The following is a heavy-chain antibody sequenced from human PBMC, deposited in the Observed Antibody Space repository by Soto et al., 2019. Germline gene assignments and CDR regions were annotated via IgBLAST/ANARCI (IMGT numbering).Heavy chain of an antibody. V-gene: IGHV3-30*04. CDR1: GFTFSSYA. CDR3: ARDPAAAAPYSPFDY. D-gene: IGHD6-13*01. CDR2: ISYDGSNK. J-gene: IGHJ4*02. Sequence: GGSLRLSCAASGFTFSSYAMHWVRQAPGKGLEWVAVISYDGSNKYYADSVKGRFTISRDNSKNTLYLQMNSLRAEDTAVYYCARDPAAAAPYSPFDYWGQGTLVTVSS.